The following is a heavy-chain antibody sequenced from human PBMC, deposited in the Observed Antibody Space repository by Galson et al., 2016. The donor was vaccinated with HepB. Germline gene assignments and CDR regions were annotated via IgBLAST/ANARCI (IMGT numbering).Heavy chain of an antibody. V-gene: IGHV3-30*18. J-gene: IGHJ6*04. CDR1: GFTFSSYC. CDR2: TTFDGSNK. D-gene: IGHD1-1*01. CDR3: AKDAGWATGGTTREDYSGTDV. Sequence: SLRLSCAASGFTFSSYCMHWVRQAPGKGLEWVAATTFDGSNKYYADSVKGRFTISRDNSKNMLYLQMNSLGAEDTAVYYCAKDAGWATGGTTREDYSGTDVWGKGTTVTVSS.